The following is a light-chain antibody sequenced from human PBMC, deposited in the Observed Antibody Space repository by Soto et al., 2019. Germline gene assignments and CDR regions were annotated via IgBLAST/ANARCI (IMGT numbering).Light chain of an antibody. CDR1: SSNMGSNS. Sequence: QSVLTQSPSASGTPGQRVTISCSGSSSNMGSNSVHWYRQLPGSAPKLLIYTNDLRPSGVPDRFSGSKSGTSASLAISGLQSDDEADYYCAAWDDSLNGPVFGGGTQLTVL. J-gene: IGLJ2*01. CDR2: TND. CDR3: AAWDDSLNGPV. V-gene: IGLV1-44*01.